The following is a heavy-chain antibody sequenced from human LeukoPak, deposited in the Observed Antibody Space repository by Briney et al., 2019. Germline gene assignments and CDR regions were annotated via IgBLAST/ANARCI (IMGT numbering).Heavy chain of an antibody. CDR3: ARSRGFLWFGELRVNWFDP. D-gene: IGHD3-10*01. CDR2: IYYSGST. J-gene: IGHJ5*02. Sequence: SETLSLTCTVSGGSISSGDYYWSWIRQPPGKGLEWLGYIYYSGSTYYNPSLKSRVTISVDTSKNQFSLKLSSVTAADTAVYYCARSRGFLWFGELRVNWFDPWGQGTLVTVSS. V-gene: IGHV4-30-4*01. CDR1: GGSISSGDYY.